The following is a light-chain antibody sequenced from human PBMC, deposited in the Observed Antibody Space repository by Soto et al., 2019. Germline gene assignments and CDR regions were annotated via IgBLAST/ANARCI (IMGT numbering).Light chain of an antibody. CDR3: QQNYSPPPIP. CDR1: QSIANY. V-gene: IGKV1-39*01. Sequence: MNPSHASLSSSVGDIVTITCLASQSIANYLNWYQQKPGKAPNLLIYAASTLQSGVPSKFSGSGFGTDFTLTISSLQTEDFATYFCQQNYSPPPIPFGQGRRLEIK. CDR2: AAS. J-gene: IGKJ5*01.